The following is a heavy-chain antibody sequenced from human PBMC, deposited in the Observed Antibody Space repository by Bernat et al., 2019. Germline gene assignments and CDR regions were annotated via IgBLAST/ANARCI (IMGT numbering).Heavy chain of an antibody. Sequence: EVQLVESGGGLVQPGGSLRLSCAASGFTFSSYSMNWVRQAPGKGLEWVSYISSSSSTIYYADSVKGRFTISRDNAKNSLYLQMNGLRAEDTAVYYCAREEAYYYYGMDVWGQGTTVTVSS. V-gene: IGHV3-48*01. CDR1: GFTFSSYS. CDR2: ISSSSSTI. CDR3: AREEAYYYYGMDV. J-gene: IGHJ6*02.